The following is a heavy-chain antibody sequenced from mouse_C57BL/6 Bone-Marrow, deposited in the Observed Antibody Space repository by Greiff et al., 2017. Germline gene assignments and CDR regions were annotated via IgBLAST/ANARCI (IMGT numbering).Heavy chain of an antibody. CDR3: ATTVVAPMDY. D-gene: IGHD1-1*01. CDR1: GYSITSDY. J-gene: IGHJ4*01. Sequence: EVQRVESGPGLAKPSQTLSLTCSVTGYSITSDYWNWIRKFPGNKLEYMGYISYSGSTYYNPSLKSLISITRDTSKNQYYLQFNSVTTEYTATYYCATTVVAPMDYWGQGTSVTVSS. CDR2: ISYSGST. V-gene: IGHV3-8*01.